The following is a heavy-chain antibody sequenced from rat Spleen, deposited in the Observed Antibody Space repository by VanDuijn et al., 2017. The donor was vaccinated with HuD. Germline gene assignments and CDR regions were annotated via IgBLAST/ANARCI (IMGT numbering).Heavy chain of an antibody. Sequence: EVQLVESGGGLVQPGRSLKLSCAASGFIFSNSGMAWVRQAPTKGLEWVATIRYDGNNTYYRDSVKGRFTISRDNAKSTLYLQMDSLRSEDTATYYCTTPTPGIPFAYWGQGTLVTVSS. D-gene: IGHD1-4*01. CDR2: IRYDGNNT. CDR1: GFIFSNSG. V-gene: IGHV5-29*01. J-gene: IGHJ3*01. CDR3: TTPTPGIPFAY.